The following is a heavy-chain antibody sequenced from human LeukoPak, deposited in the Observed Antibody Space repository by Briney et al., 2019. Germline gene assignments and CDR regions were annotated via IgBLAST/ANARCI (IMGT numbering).Heavy chain of an antibody. D-gene: IGHD4-11*01. CDR3: ARADSNYEAFYYYYYMDV. J-gene: IGHJ6*03. V-gene: IGHV4-59*01. Sequence: SETLSLTCTVSGGSISSYYWSWIRQPPRKGLEWIGYIYYSGSTNYNPSLKSRVTISVDTSKNQFSLKLSSVTAADTAVYYCARADSNYEAFYYYYYMDVWGKGTTVTVSS. CDR1: GGSISSYY. CDR2: IYYSGST.